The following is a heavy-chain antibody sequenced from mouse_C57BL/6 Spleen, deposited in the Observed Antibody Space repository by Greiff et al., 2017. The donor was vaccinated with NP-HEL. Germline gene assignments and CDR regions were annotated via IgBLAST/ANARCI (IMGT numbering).Heavy chain of an antibody. D-gene: IGHD2-2*01. V-gene: IGHV1-55*01. CDR1: GYTFTSYW. Sequence: LQQSGAELVKPGASVKMSCKASGYTFTSYWITWVKQRPGQGLEWIGDIYPGSGSTNYNEKFKSKATLTVDTSSSTAYMQLSSLTSEDSAVYYCARVYYGYDDAMDYWGQGTSVTVSS. J-gene: IGHJ4*01. CDR3: ARVYYGYDDAMDY. CDR2: IYPGSGST.